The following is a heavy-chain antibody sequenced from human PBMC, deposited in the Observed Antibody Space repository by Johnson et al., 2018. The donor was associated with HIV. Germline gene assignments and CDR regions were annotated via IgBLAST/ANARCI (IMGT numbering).Heavy chain of an antibody. J-gene: IGHJ3*02. Sequence: QMLLVESGGGVVQPGRSLRLSCAASGFMFSYYAMHWVRQAPGKGLEWVAVMSHDGTNKYYVDSVKGRFAISRDNSKNTLYLQMNSLRAEDTAVYYCAIVGIFGVAPDDAFDIWGQGTMVTVSS. D-gene: IGHD3-3*01. CDR3: AIVGIFGVAPDDAFDI. CDR2: MSHDGTNK. V-gene: IGHV3-30*09. CDR1: GFMFSYYA.